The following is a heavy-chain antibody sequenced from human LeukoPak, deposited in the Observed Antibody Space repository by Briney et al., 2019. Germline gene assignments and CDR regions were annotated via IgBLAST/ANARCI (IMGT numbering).Heavy chain of an antibody. CDR3: ARNGGYDQDV. D-gene: IGHD5-18*01. CDR2: VCPRGGI. Sequence: SETLSLTCVVSGGSININNSYSWVRQSPGKGLEWIGEVCPRGGINYNPSLKTRVSISPDRSRNQFSLTMISLTAADTAVYYCARNGGYDQDVWGQGITVTVSS. CDR1: GGSININNS. V-gene: IGHV4-4*02. J-gene: IGHJ6*02.